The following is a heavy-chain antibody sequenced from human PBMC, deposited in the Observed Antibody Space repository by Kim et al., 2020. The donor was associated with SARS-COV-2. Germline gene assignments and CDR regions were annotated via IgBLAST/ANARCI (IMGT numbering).Heavy chain of an antibody. CDR1: GVSITSHY. V-gene: IGHV4-59*11. D-gene: IGHD2-15*01. J-gene: IGHJ4*02. Sequence: SETLSLTCTVSGVSITSHYWTWIRQPPGKGLEWIGFVYHSGSTNYNPSVKSRVTMSVETSKNQFSLQLTSMTAADTAIYYCAREGYFDGGSFFFDYWGQG. CDR3: AREGYFDGGSFFFDY. CDR2: VYHSGST.